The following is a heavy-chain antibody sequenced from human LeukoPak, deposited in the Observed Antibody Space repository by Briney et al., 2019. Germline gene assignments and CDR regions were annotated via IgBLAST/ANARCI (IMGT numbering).Heavy chain of an antibody. CDR1: GFTFSSYS. CDR2: ISSNGGST. J-gene: IGHJ4*02. CDR3: ARGSDKLWLLPALVALDY. Sequence: PGGSLRLSCAASGFTFSSYSMNWVRQAPGKGLEYVSAISSNGGSTYYANSVKGRFTISRDNSKNTLYLQMGSLRAEDMAVYYCARGSDKLWLLPALVALDYWGQGTLVTVSS. D-gene: IGHD5-18*01. V-gene: IGHV3-64*01.